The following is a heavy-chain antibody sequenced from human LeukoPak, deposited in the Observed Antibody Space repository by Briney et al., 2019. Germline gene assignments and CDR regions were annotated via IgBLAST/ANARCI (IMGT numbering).Heavy chain of an antibody. V-gene: IGHV3-48*03. CDR1: GFSFSDYE. J-gene: IGHJ4*02. CDR2: IGFSVSTI. D-gene: IGHD3-3*01. CDR3: ARDGGRLADFYFDY. Sequence: GGSLRLSCAASGFSFSDYEMNWVRQAPGKGLEWLSYIGFSVSTIHYADSVKGRFSISRDNAEKTLYLQMNSLRAEDTAVYYCARDGGRLADFYFDYWGQGCLVTVSS.